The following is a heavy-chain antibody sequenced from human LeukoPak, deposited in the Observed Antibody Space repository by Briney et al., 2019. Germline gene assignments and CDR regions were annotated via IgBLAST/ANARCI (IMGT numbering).Heavy chain of an antibody. V-gene: IGHV3-30*02. D-gene: IGHD6-19*01. CDR2: IRYDGSNK. CDR1: GFTFSSYG. J-gene: IGHJ4*02. Sequence: PGGSLRLSCAASGFTFSSYGMHWVRQAPGKGLEWVAFIRYDGSNKYYADSVKGRFTISRDNSKNTLYLQMNSLRAEDTAVYYCANSRFAVAGTLDYWGQGTLVTVSS. CDR3: ANSRFAVAGTLDY.